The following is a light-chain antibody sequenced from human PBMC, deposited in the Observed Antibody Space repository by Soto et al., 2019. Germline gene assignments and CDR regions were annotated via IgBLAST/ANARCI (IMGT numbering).Light chain of an antibody. CDR3: QHCGSSPIT. CDR1: QSFSSRY. J-gene: IGKJ5*01. V-gene: IGKV3-20*01. CDR2: GTS. Sequence: EIVLTQSPGTLSLSPGERATLSCRASQSFSSRYLAWYQQKPGQAPRLLSFGTSRRATGIPDRFSGSGSGTEYTLTISSLEPEDFEVYYCQHCGSSPITFGQGTRLEI.